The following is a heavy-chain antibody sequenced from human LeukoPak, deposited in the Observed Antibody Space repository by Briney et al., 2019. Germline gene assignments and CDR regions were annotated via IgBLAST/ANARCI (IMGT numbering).Heavy chain of an antibody. CDR1: GFAFSNYA. V-gene: IGHV3-23*01. CDR2: SSGNGDST. Sequence: GGSLRLSCGASGFAFSNYAMTWVRQAPGKGLEWVSTSSGNGDSTYYGDSVKGRFTISRDNVKNTLHLQMSSLRAEDTAIYYCVRDSNWNNGGFDYWGQGTLVTVSA. J-gene: IGHJ4*02. CDR3: VRDSNWNNGGFDY. D-gene: IGHD1/OR15-1a*01.